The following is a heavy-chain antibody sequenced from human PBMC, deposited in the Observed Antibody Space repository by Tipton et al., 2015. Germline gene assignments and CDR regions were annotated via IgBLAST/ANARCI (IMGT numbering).Heavy chain of an antibody. CDR3: VGGLSGYDPFDY. CDR2: LYFSGST. V-gene: IGHV4-39*07. Sequence: TLSLTCTVSGGSISSSSYYWAWIRQPPGKGLEWIGSLYFSGSTYYNPSLKSRVTISIDRFKNQFSLKLSSVTAADTAVYYCVGGLSGYDPFDYWGQGALVTVSS. CDR1: GGSISSSSYY. J-gene: IGHJ4*02. D-gene: IGHD5-12*01.